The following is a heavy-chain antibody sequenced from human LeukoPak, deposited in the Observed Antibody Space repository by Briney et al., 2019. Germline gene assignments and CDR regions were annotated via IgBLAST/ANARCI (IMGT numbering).Heavy chain of an antibody. D-gene: IGHD4-17*01. V-gene: IGHV4-34*01. J-gene: IGHJ4*02. CDR2: INHSGST. Sequence: SETLSLTCAVYGGSFSGYYWSWIRQPPGKGLEWIGEINHSGSTNYNPSLKSRVTISVDTSKNQFSLKLSSVTAADTAVYYCARGVRMSATVTTEFDYWGQGTLVTVSS. CDR1: GGSFSGYY. CDR3: ARGVRMSATVTTEFDY.